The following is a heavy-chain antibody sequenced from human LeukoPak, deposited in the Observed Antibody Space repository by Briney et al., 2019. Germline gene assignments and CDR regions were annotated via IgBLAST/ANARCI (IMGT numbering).Heavy chain of an antibody. V-gene: IGHV3-11*01. CDR3: ARPYCSGGSCQGAFDI. D-gene: IGHD2-15*01. CDR1: GFTFSDYY. CDR2: ISSSDNTI. J-gene: IGHJ3*02. Sequence: GGSLRLSCAAPGFTFSDYYMSWIRQAPGKGLEWVSYISSSDNTIFYSDSVKGRFTISRDNAKNSLFLQMKSLRAEDTAVYYCARPYCSGGSCQGAFDIWGQGTMVTVSS.